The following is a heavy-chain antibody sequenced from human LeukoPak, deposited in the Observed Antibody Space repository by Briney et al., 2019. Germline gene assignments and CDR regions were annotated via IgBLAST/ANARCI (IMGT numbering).Heavy chain of an antibody. CDR1: GGSISSGGYY. CDR3: ARSRGAVAGWSFDI. V-gene: IGHV4-31*03. CDR2: IYYSGST. J-gene: IGHJ3*02. D-gene: IGHD6-19*01. Sequence: SQTLSLTCTVSGGSISSGGYYWSWIRQHLGKGLEWIGYIYYSGSTYYNPSLKSRVTISVDTSKNQFSLKLSSVTAADTAVYYCARSRGAVAGWSFDIWGQGTVVTVSS.